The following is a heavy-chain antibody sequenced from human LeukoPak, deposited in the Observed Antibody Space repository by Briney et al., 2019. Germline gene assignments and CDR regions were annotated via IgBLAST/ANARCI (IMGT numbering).Heavy chain of an antibody. D-gene: IGHD4-17*01. J-gene: IGHJ4*02. CDR2: ISGSGSGGST. V-gene: IGHV3-23*01. CDR1: GFTFNNYE. Sequence: GGSLRLSCAASGFTFNNYEMNWVRQAPGKGLEWVSAISGSGSGGSTYYADSVKGRFTISRDNSKNTLYLQMNSLRVEDTAVYYCAKATSVTTLFDYWGQGTLVTVSS. CDR3: AKATSVTTLFDY.